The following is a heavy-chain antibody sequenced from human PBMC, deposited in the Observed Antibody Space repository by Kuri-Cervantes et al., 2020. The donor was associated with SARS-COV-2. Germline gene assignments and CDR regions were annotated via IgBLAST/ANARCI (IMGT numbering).Heavy chain of an antibody. Sequence: ASVKVSCKTSGYNSNVYGVTWVRQAPGQGLEWMGWVSAYGGTPTYSQKFQGRVTFSTDTFTTTSYMELRSLRSDDTAAYYCARGVPYYFDGTVSLRYYLDYWGQGTLVTVSS. D-gene: IGHD3-22*01. V-gene: IGHV1-18*01. CDR3: ARGVPYYFDGTVSLRYYLDY. J-gene: IGHJ4*02. CDR1: GYNSNVYG. CDR2: VSAYGGTP.